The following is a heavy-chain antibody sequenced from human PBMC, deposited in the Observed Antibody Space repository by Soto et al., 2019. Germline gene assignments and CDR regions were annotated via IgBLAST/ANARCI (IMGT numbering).Heavy chain of an antibody. CDR3: ARDRVRFLEWFHWYFDL. J-gene: IGHJ2*01. CDR2: IKQDGSEK. D-gene: IGHD3-3*01. Sequence: EVQLVESGGGLVQPGGSLRLSCAASGFTFSSYWMSWVRQAPGKGLEWVANIKQDGSEKYYVDSVKGRFTISRDNAKNSLYLQMNSLRAEDTAVYYCARDRVRFLEWFHWYFDLWGRGTLVTVSS. CDR1: GFTFSSYW. V-gene: IGHV3-7*03.